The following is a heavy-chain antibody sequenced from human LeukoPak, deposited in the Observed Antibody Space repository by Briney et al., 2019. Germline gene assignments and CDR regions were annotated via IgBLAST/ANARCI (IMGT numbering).Heavy chain of an antibody. CDR2: ISSSSSYI. CDR1: GFTFSSYS. Sequence: GGSLRLSCAASGFTFSSYSMNWVRQAPGKGLEWVSFISSSSSYIYYADSVKGRFTISRDNAKNSLYLQMNSLRAEDTAVYYCARWGSLTLIDAFDIWGQGTMVTVSS. D-gene: IGHD3-9*01. CDR3: ARWGSLTLIDAFDI. J-gene: IGHJ3*02. V-gene: IGHV3-21*01.